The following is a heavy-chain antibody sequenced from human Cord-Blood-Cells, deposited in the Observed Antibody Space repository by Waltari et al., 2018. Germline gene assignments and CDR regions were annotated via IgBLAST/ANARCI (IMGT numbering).Heavy chain of an antibody. V-gene: IGHV4-34*01. CDR3: ARAPLRRYSYGHDAFDI. CDR2: INHSGST. CDR1: GGSFSGYY. Sequence: QVQLQQWGAGLLKPSETLSLTCAVYGGSFSGYYWSWTRQPLGKGLEWIGEINHSGSTNYNPSLKSRVTISVDTSKNQFSLKLSSVTAADTAVYYCARAPLRRYSYGHDAFDIWGQGTMATVSS. J-gene: IGHJ3*02. D-gene: IGHD5-18*01.